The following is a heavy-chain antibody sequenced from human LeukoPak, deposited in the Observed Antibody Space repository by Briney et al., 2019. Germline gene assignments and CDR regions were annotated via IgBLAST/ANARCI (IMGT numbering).Heavy chain of an antibody. CDR2: IYYSGST. D-gene: IGHD4-23*01. V-gene: IGHV4-39*07. Sequence: SETLSLTCTVSGGSISSSSYYWGWIRQPPGKGLEWIGSIYYSGSTYYNPSLKSRVTISVDTSKNQFSLKLSSVTAADTAVYYCARGKSTVVIFDYWGQGTLVTVSS. J-gene: IGHJ4*02. CDR3: ARGKSTVVIFDY. CDR1: GGSISSSSYY.